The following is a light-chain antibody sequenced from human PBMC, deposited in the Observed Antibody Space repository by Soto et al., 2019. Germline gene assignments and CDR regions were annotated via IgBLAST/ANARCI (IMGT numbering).Light chain of an antibody. V-gene: IGKV3-20*01. Sequence: EIVLTQSPGTLSLSAGERATLSCRASQSVSSNYLAWYQQKPGQAPSLLIYGASMRATGIPDRFSGSGSGTDSTLTISRLEPEAFAVYYGHQYGSSPPEKTFGQGTKVEIK. J-gene: IGKJ1*01. CDR2: GAS. CDR1: QSVSSNY. CDR3: HQYGSSPPEKT.